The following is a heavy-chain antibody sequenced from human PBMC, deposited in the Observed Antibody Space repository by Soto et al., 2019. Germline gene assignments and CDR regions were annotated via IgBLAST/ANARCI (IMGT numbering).Heavy chain of an antibody. CDR3: ARDHRYGDYGMDV. D-gene: IGHD4-17*01. CDR2: IYSSGST. J-gene: IGHJ6*02. Sequence: SETLSLTCTVSGGSISGYYWTWIRQPPGKGLEWIGYIYSSGSTNYNASLQSRVTISVDKSENQFSLKLSSVTAADTAVYYCARDHRYGDYGMDVWGQGTTVTVSS. CDR1: GGSISGYY. V-gene: IGHV4-59*12.